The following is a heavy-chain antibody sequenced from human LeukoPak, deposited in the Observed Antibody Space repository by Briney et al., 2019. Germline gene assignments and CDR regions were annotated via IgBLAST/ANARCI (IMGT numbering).Heavy chain of an antibody. Sequence: GGSLRLSCAASGFTFSNYWMTWVRQAPGKGLEWVSAISGSGGSTYYADSVKGRFTISRDNSKNTLYLQMNSLRAEDTAVYYCAKRITMVRGVIPDAFDIWGQGTMVTVSS. J-gene: IGHJ3*02. V-gene: IGHV3-23*01. CDR1: GFTFSNYW. D-gene: IGHD3-10*01. CDR3: AKRITMVRGVIPDAFDI. CDR2: ISGSGGST.